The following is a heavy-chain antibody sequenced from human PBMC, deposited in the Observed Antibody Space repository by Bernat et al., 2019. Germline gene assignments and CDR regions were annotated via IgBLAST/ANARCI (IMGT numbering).Heavy chain of an antibody. CDR1: GFTFSSYG. V-gene: IGHV3-33*01. CDR3: ARGERPGIFDP. D-gene: IGHD1-26*01. J-gene: IGHJ5*02. Sequence: QVQLVESGGGVVQPGRSLRLSCAASGFTFSSYGMHWVRQAPGKGLEWVAVIWYDGSNKYYADSVKGRFTISRDNSKNTLYLQMNSLRAEDTAVYYCARGERPGIFDPWGQGTLVTVSS. CDR2: IWYDGSNK.